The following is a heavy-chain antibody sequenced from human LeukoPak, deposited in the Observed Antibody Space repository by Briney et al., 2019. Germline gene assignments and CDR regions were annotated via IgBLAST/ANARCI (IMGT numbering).Heavy chain of an antibody. J-gene: IGHJ4*02. V-gene: IGHV3-30*02. Sequence: GGSLRLSCAASGFAFSSYGMHWVRQAPGKGLEWVAFIRYDGSNKYYADSVKGRFTISRDNSKNTLYLQMNSLRAEDTAVYYCAKDHQGGYDSLLSDYWGQGTLVTVSS. D-gene: IGHD5-12*01. CDR2: IRYDGSNK. CDR3: AKDHQGGYDSLLSDY. CDR1: GFAFSSYG.